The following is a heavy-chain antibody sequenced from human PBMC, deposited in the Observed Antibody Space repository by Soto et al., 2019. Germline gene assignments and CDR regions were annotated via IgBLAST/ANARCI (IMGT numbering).Heavy chain of an antibody. CDR2: ISAYNGNT. CDR1: GYTFTSYA. Sequence: QVQLVQSGAEVRKPGASVKVSCKASGYTFTSYAISWVRQAPGQGLEWMGWISAYNGNTNYAQKLQGRVTMTTDTSTGTAYMELRSRRADGTAGYSCAGGWFGEFVYNFDYWGQGTLGTVSS. J-gene: IGHJ4*02. V-gene: IGHV1-18*01. D-gene: IGHD3-10*01. CDR3: AGGWFGEFVYNFDY.